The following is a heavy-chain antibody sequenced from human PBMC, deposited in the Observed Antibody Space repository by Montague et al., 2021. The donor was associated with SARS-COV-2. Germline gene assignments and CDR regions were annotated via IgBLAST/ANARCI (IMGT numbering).Heavy chain of an antibody. D-gene: IGHD6-13*01. J-gene: IGHJ6*02. CDR2: IYYSGST. V-gene: IGHV4-39*07. CDR3: ARVGRQQLVRLSGMDV. Sequence: SETLFLTCTVSGGSISSSSYYWGWIRQPPGKGLEWIGSIYYSGSTYYNPSLKSRVTISVDTSKNQFSLKLGSVTAADTTVYYCARVGRQQLVRLSGMDVWGQGTTVTVSS. CDR1: GGSISSSSYY.